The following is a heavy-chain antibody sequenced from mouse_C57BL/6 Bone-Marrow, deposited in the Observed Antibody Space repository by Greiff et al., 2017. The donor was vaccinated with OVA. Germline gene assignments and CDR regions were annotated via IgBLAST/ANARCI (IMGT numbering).Heavy chain of an antibody. CDR1: GYTFTDYE. Sequence: VQLQQSGAELVRPGASVTLSCKASGYTFTDYEMHWVKQTPVHGLEWIGAIDPETGGTAYNQKFKGKAILTADKSSSTAYMELRSLTSEDSAVYYYAQSHPLAYWGQGTLVTVSA. CDR3: AQSHPLAY. J-gene: IGHJ3*01. V-gene: IGHV1-15*01. CDR2: IDPETGGT.